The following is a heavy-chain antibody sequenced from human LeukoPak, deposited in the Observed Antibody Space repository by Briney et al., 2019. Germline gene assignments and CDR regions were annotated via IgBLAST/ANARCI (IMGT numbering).Heavy chain of an antibody. V-gene: IGHV4-59*01. J-gene: IGHJ5*02. CDR1: GGSISSYY. Sequence: PSETLSLTCTVSGGSISSYYWSWIRQPPGKGLEWLGYIYYSGSTNYNPSLKSRVTISVDTSKNQFSLKLSSVTAADTAVYYCAGTTNAWFDPWGQGTLVTVSS. CDR3: AGTTNAWFDP. D-gene: IGHD1-26*01. CDR2: IYYSGST.